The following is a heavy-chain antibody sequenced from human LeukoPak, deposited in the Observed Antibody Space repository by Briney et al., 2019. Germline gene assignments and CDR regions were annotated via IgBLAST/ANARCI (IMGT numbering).Heavy chain of an antibody. D-gene: IGHD1-1*01. V-gene: IGHV1-2*02. CDR3: ARGAQLERCVGPYYYYGMDV. J-gene: IGHJ6*02. CDR1: GYTLTGYY. Sequence: WASVKVSCKASGYTLTGYYMHWVRQAPGQGLEWMGWINPNSGGTNYAQKFQGRVTMTRDTSISTAYMELSRLRSDDTAVYYCARGAQLERCVGPYYYYGMDVWGQGTTVTVSS. CDR2: INPNSGGT.